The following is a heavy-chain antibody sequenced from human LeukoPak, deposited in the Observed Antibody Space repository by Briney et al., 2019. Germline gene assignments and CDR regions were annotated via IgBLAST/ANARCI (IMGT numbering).Heavy chain of an antibody. V-gene: IGHV4-59*01. CDR2: IYYSGST. Sequence: PSETLSLTCTVSGGSISSYYWSWIRQPPGKGLEWIGYIYYSGSTNYNPSLKSRVTISVDTSKNQFSLKLSSVTAADTAVYYCASSWIGSHLGYWGQGTLVTVSS. J-gene: IGHJ4*02. CDR3: ASSWIGSHLGY. D-gene: IGHD2-2*03. CDR1: GGSISSYY.